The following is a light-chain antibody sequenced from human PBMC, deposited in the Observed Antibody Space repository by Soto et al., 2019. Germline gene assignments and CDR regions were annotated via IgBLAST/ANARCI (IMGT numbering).Light chain of an antibody. CDR3: QQYYTTPVT. Sequence: DIVMTQSPDSLTVSLGERATINCKSSQSLLYNSNNKNYLAWYQQKSGQPPTLLIYWASTRESGVPDRFSGSGSGKDFTLTISSLQAEDVAVYYCQQYYTTPVTFGGGTKVEI. V-gene: IGKV4-1*01. J-gene: IGKJ4*01. CDR2: WAS. CDR1: QSLLYNSNNKNY.